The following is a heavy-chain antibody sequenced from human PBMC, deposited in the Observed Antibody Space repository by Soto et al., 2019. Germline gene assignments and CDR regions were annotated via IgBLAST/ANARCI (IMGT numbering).Heavy chain of an antibody. CDR2: INQDGSEK. V-gene: IGHV3-7*01. CDR3: SPALNY. J-gene: IGHJ4*02. CDR1: GFTFSSSW. D-gene: IGHD2-2*01. Sequence: GGSLRLSCVVSGFTFSSSWMDWVRQAPGKGLEWVANINQDGSEKHYVDSVKGRFTTSRDNAKNSLYLQMNSLTAEDSALYYCSPALNYWGQGALVTVSS.